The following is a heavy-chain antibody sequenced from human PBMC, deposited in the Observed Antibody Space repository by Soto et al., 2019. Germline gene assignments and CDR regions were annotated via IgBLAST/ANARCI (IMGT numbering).Heavy chain of an antibody. J-gene: IGHJ4*02. CDR2: ITGSGGST. CDR1: GFTFSTYA. CDR3: AKDRYGDYGGIDY. Sequence: EVQLLESGGGLVQPGGSLRLSCAASGFTFSTYAMIWVRQAPGKGLEGVSVITGSGGSTYYADSVKGRFTISRDTSKNPLFLQMNSLRAEDTAVYYCAKDRYGDYGGIDYWGQGTMVTVSS. V-gene: IGHV3-23*01. D-gene: IGHD4-17*01.